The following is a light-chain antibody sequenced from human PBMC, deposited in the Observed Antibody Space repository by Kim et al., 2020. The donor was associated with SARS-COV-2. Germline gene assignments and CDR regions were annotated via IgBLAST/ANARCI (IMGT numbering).Light chain of an antibody. J-gene: IGKJ2*01. V-gene: IGKV3-20*01. CDR3: QQYGGSPRYS. CDR1: QSVDSRY. Sequence: EIVLTQSPGTLSLSPGERATLSCRASQSVDSRYFALYQQKPGQAPRLLIHAVSNRATGIPDRFSGSGSGTDFTLTISRLEPEDIAVYYCQQYGGSPRYSFGQGTKLEI. CDR2: AVS.